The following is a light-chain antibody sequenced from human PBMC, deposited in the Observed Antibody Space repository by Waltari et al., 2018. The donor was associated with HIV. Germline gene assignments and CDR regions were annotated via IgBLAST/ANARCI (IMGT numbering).Light chain of an antibody. CDR1: QAISSW. J-gene: IGKJ1*01. V-gene: IGKV1-12*01. CDR3: QQADGLPWT. CDR2: ASS. Sequence: DIQMTQSPFFVSASVGDRVTITCRASQAISSWLTLYQQRPGAAPKLLIYASSTLQSGVPTRFSGGRSGANFTLTISSLQPEDFATYFCQQADGLPWTFGQGTKVEMK.